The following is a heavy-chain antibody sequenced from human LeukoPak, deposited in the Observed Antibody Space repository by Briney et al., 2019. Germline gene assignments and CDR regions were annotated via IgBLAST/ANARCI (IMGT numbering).Heavy chain of an antibody. D-gene: IGHD5-12*01. CDR3: AKRATMSGATYYFDY. J-gene: IGHJ4*02. Sequence: GGSLRLSCAASGFTVSSNYMSWVRQAPGKGLEWVSVIYSGGSTYYADSVKGRFTISRDNSKNTLYLQMNSLRAEDTAVYYCAKRATMSGATYYFDYWGQGTLVTVSS. CDR1: GFTVSSNY. CDR2: IYSGGST. V-gene: IGHV3-66*04.